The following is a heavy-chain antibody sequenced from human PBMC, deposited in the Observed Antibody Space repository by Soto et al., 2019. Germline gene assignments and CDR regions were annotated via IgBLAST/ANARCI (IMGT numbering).Heavy chain of an antibody. D-gene: IGHD4-17*01. V-gene: IGHV3-30*18. CDR1: GFTFSNYG. CDR2: ISYHGSDK. Sequence: QVQLVESGGGVVQPGRSLRLSCAASGFTFSNYGMHWVRQAPGKGLEWVAVISYHGSDKYYADSVKGRFTISRDNSKNTLYLQMDSLRAEDTAVYYCAKDHLTTTVTTVGYWGQGTLVIVSS. J-gene: IGHJ4*02. CDR3: AKDHLTTTVTTVGY.